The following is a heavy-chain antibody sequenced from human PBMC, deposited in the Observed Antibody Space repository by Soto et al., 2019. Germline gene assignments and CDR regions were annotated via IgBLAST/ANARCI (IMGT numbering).Heavy chain of an antibody. J-gene: IGHJ4*02. CDR2: IYYGGNT. V-gene: IGHV4-61*01. D-gene: IGHD5-18*01. CDR3: AGGRGGGYTCGLDY. Sequence: QVQLQESGPGLVKPSETLSLTCTVSGVFVSSGSYYWSWIRQSPGKGLEWIGYIYYGGNTNYNPSLTGRGTITVDASKNQLSLTVSAVAAADTAVYYCAGGRGGGYTCGLDYWGQGTLVTVSS. CDR1: GVFVSSGSYY.